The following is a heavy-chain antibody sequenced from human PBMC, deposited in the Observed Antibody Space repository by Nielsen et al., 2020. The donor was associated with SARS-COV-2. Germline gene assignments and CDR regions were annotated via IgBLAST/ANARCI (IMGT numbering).Heavy chain of an antibody. CDR2: IIPILGIA. Sequence: SVKVSCKASGGTFSSYAISWVRQAPGQGLEWMGRIIPILGIANYAQKFQGRVTITADKSTSTAYMELSSLRSEDTAVYYCAIILNYYDSTDYADGPFDTWGQGTMVTVSS. V-gene: IGHV1-69*04. J-gene: IGHJ3*02. CDR1: GGTFSSYA. CDR3: AIILNYYDSTDYADGPFDT. D-gene: IGHD3-22*01.